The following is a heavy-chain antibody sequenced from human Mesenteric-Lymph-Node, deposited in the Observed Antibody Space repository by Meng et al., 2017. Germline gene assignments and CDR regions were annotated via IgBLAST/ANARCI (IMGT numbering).Heavy chain of an antibody. Sequence: ASVKVSCKPSGYTFTDYYIHWVRQAPGQGLEGMGWINPNSGGTNYAQKFQGRVTMTRDTSISTAYMDLSRMRGDDTDVYYCARVKDKTLVVFAEKFDNWGQGTLVTVSS. J-gene: IGHJ4*02. CDR3: ARVKDKTLVVFAEKFDN. CDR1: GYTFTDYY. CDR2: INPNSGGT. D-gene: IGHD3-9*01. V-gene: IGHV1-2*02.